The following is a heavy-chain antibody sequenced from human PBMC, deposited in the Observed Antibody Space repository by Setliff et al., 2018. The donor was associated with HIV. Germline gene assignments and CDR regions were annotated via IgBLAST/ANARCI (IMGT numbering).Heavy chain of an antibody. CDR2: IYPSDSDT. Sequence: PGESLKISCKVSGYDFTSYWIAWVRQMPGKGLEWMGIIYPSDSDTSYSPSFQGQVTISVDKSISTAYLQWSSLKASDTAMYYCARAGLRAPPYYYFDYWGQGTLVTVSS. V-gene: IGHV5-51*01. D-gene: IGHD3-10*01. CDR3: ARAGLRAPPYYYFDY. J-gene: IGHJ4*02. CDR1: GYDFTSYW.